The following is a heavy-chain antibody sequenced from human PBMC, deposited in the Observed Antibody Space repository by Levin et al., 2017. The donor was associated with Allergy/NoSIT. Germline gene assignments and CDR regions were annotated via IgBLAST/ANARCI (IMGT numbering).Heavy chain of an antibody. CDR1: GYTFTSYG. J-gene: IGHJ2*01. D-gene: IGHD3-9*01. V-gene: IGHV1-18*01. Sequence: GESLKISCKASGYTFTSYGISWVRQAPGQGLEWMGWISAYNGNTNYAQKLQGRVTMTTDTSTSTAYMELRSLRSDDTAVYYCARAGYYDILTGYYSYWYFDLWGRGTLVTVSS. CDR2: ISAYNGNT. CDR3: ARAGYYDILTGYYSYWYFDL.